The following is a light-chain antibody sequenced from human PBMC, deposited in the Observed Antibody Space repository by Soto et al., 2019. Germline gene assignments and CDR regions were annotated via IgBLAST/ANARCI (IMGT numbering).Light chain of an antibody. J-gene: IGLJ2*01. V-gene: IGLV2-23*03. CDR2: EGS. CDR3: CSYEGSSTFRV. CDR1: SSDVGSYNL. Sequence: QSALTQPASVSGSPGQSITISCTGTSSDVGSYNLVSWYQQHPGKAPKLMIYEGSKRPSGVSNRFSGSKSGNTASLTISGRQAEDDADYYCCSYEGSSTFRVFGGGTKLTVL.